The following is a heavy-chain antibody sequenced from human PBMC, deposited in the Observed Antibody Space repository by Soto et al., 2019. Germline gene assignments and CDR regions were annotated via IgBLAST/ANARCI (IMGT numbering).Heavy chain of an antibody. Sequence: ASVKVSCKASGYTFTSYGISWVRQAPGQGLEWMGWISAYNGNTNYAQKLQGRVTMTTDTSTSTAYMELRSLRSDDTAVYYCARYEGYCSGGSCYSHYYGMDVWGQGTTVTVS. CDR3: ARYEGYCSGGSCYSHYYGMDV. V-gene: IGHV1-18*01. CDR2: ISAYNGNT. CDR1: GYTFTSYG. J-gene: IGHJ6*02. D-gene: IGHD2-15*01.